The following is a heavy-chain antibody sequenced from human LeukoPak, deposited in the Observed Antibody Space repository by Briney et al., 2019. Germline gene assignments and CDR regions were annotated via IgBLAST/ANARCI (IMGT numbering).Heavy chain of an antibody. Sequence: PGGSLRLSCAVSGFIFSNYAMSWVRQAPGKGLEWVAAISGSAGSSFYADSVKGRFTISRDNSKNMLYLQMNSLGDDDTALYYCAKERIAARPRYFDYWGQGTLVTVSS. V-gene: IGHV3-23*01. CDR1: GFIFSNYA. CDR3: AKERIAARPRYFDY. D-gene: IGHD6-6*01. CDR2: ISGSAGSS. J-gene: IGHJ4*02.